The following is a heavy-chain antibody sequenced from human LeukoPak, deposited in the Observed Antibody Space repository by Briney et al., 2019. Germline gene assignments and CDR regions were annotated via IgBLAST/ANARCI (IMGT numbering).Heavy chain of an antibody. CDR2: IYHSGST. CDR1: GVSISSSNW. D-gene: IGHD3-3*01. CDR3: ASLSGTYYDFWSGYSANP. Sequence: PSGTLSLTCAVSGVSISSSNWWSWVRQPPGKGLEWIGEIYHSGSTNYNPSLKSRVTISVDKSKNQFSLKLSSVTAADTAVYYCASLSGTYYDFWSGYSANPWGQGTLVTVSS. V-gene: IGHV4-4*02. J-gene: IGHJ5*02.